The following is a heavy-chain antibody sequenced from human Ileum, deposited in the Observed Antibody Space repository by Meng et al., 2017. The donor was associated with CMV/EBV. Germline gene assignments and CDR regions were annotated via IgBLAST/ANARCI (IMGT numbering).Heavy chain of an antibody. V-gene: IGHV4-39*07. CDR1: GDSISGSSHY. D-gene: IGHD4-11*01. CDR2: IYYSGNT. J-gene: IGHJ4*02. Sequence: VSGDSISGSSHYWGWIRQHPGKRPEWVGSIYYSGNTYYNPSLKSPVTMSVDTSKNQFSLQLRSVTAADTAIYYCARGPLNTDHYYDYWGQGTLVTVSS. CDR3: ARGPLNTDHYYDY.